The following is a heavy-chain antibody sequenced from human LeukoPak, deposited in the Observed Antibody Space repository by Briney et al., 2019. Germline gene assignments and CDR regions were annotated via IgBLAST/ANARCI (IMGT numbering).Heavy chain of an antibody. Sequence: GASVKVSCKASGYTFTSYDINWVRQATGQGLEWMGWINTNTGNPTYAQGFTGRFVFSLDTSVSTAYLQISSLKAEDTAVYYCAREVRPSGSWGQGTLVTVSS. V-gene: IGHV7-4-1*02. J-gene: IGHJ4*02. CDR2: INTNTGNP. CDR1: GYTFTSYD. CDR3: AREVRPSGS. D-gene: IGHD3-10*01.